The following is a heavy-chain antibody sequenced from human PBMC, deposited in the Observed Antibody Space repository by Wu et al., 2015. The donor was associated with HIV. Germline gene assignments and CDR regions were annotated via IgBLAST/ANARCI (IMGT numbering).Heavy chain of an antibody. D-gene: IGHD2-21*02. V-gene: IGHV1-69*13. CDR2: IIPIFGTA. Sequence: QVQLVQSGAEVKKPGSSVKVSCKASGGTFSSYAISWVRQAPGQGLEWMGRIIPIFGTANYAQKFQGRVTITADESTSTAYMELSSLRSEDTAVYYCATSAYCGGDCSTYYFDYWARERWSPSPQ. CDR3: ATSAYCGGDCSTYYFDY. J-gene: IGHJ4*02. CDR1: GGTFSSYA.